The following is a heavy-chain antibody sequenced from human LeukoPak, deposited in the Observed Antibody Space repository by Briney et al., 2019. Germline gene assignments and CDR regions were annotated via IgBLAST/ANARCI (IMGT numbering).Heavy chain of an antibody. CDR2: IYHSGST. CDR3: ARVGLGSGGPFTNNWFDP. CDR1: GGSISCYGYF. D-gene: IGHD3-10*01. J-gene: IGHJ5*02. V-gene: IGHV4-30-2*01. Sequence: SETLSLTCAVSGGSISCYGYFWRWIRQPPGKALEWIGYIYHSGSTYYNPSLQSRVTISVDRSRNQFSLNLTSVTAADTAVYYCARVGLGSGGPFTNNWFDPWGQGTLVTVSS.